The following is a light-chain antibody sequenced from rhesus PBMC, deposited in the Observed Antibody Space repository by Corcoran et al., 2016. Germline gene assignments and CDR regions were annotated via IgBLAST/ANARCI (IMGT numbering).Light chain of an antibody. J-gene: IGKJ2*01. CDR2: GTS. Sequence: EIVLTQSPATLSLSPGERATLSCRASQSVRRSLAWYQQKPGQVPRLLIYGTSSRATGIPDRVSGSGSGTDFTLTISSLEPEDFAVYYCQQYSNWPHSFGQGTKVEIK. CDR3: QQYSNWPHS. V-gene: IGKV3-42*03. CDR1: QSVRRS.